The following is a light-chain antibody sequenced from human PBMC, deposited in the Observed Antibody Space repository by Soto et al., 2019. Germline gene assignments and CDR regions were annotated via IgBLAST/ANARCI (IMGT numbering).Light chain of an antibody. J-gene: IGKJ2*01. V-gene: IGKV3-20*01. CDR3: QQYGSSPPYT. Sequence: EIGLTQSPGTLSLSPGERATLSCRASQSVSSSYLAWYQQKPGQAPRLLIYGASSRATGIPDRFNGSGSGADFTVTISRLEPSDLSVYYCQQYGSSPPYTFGQGTKLEIK. CDR2: GAS. CDR1: QSVSSSY.